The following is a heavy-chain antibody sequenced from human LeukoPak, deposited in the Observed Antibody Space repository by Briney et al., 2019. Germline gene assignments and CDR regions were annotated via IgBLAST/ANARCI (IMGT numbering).Heavy chain of an antibody. CDR3: AKFRDGAT. CDR2: INTDGST. V-gene: IGHV3-74*01. Sequence: PGGSLRLSCAASGFTFSSYWMHWVRQAPGKGLVWVSHINTDGSTSYADSVKGRFTISRDNAKNTLYLQMNSLRAEDTAVYYCAKFRDGATWGQGTLVTVSS. D-gene: IGHD2-21*01. J-gene: IGHJ5*02. CDR1: GFTFSSYW.